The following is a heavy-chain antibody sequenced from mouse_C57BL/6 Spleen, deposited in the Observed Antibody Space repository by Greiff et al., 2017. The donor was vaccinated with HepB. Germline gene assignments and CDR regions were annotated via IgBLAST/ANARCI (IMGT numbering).Heavy chain of an antibody. CDR1: GFTFSDYG. CDR3: ARRVEGYWYFDV. Sequence: EVKLVESGGGLVKPGGSLKLSCAASGFTFSDYGMHWVRQAPEKGLEWVAYISSGSSTIYYADTVKGRFTISRDNAKNTLFLQMTSLRSEDTAMYYGARRVEGYWYFDVWGTGTTVTVSS. CDR2: ISSGSSTI. V-gene: IGHV5-17*01. D-gene: IGHD1-1*01. J-gene: IGHJ1*03.